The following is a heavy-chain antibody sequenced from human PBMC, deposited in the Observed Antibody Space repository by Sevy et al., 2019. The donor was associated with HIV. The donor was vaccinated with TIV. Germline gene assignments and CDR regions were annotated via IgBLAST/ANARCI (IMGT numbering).Heavy chain of an antibody. V-gene: IGHV4-59*13. Sequence: SETLSLTCSVSGGSMRNFYWSWIRQPPGKGLEWIGNISYSGSTNYNPSLKSRVTMSVDTSRNQFSLKLSSVTAADTAVYYCARSGFLEWAGSTRGPRNWFDPWGQGTLVTVSS. CDR3: ARSGFLEWAGSTRGPRNWFDP. CDR2: ISYSGST. J-gene: IGHJ5*02. D-gene: IGHD3-3*01. CDR1: GGSMRNFY.